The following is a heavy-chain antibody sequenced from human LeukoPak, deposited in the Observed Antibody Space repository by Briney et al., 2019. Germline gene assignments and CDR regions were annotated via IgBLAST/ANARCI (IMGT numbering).Heavy chain of an antibody. D-gene: IGHD3-22*01. CDR2: IGTAGDT. J-gene: IGHJ4*02. Sequence: GGSLRLSCAASGFTFSSCDMHWVRQATGKGLEWVSAIGTAGDTYYPGSVKGRFTISRENARNSLYLQMNSLRAGDTAVNYCARESGSSGYDYWGQGTLVTVSS. CDR3: ARESGSSGYDY. CDR1: GFTFSSCD. V-gene: IGHV3-13*01.